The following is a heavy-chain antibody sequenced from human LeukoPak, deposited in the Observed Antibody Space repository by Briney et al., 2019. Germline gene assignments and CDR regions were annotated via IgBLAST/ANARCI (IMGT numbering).Heavy chain of an antibody. CDR2: INSDGSST. D-gene: IGHD2-15*01. CDR1: RFTFSINW. Sequence: GGSLRLSCAASRFTFSINWMHWVRQAPGKGLVWVSCINSDGSSTKYADSVKGRFTVSRDNAKNTLYLQMNSLRVEDTAVYYCARAFGSLGLDPWGQGTLVTVSS. J-gene: IGHJ5*02. CDR3: ARAFGSLGLDP. V-gene: IGHV3-74*03.